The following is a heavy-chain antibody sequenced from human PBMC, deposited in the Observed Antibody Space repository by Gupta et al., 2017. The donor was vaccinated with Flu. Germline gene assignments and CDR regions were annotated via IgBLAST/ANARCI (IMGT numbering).Heavy chain of an antibody. D-gene: IGHD4-17*01. Sequence: QVQLVQSGAEVKKPGSSVKVSCKAFGGSFSNYAISWVRQAPGQGLEWMGAIIPIFVTADYAQKFQGRVTITADKSTSTAYMELSSLRSEDTAIYYCARSYNDYGAKGGFFDYWGQGTLVTVSS. CDR2: IIPIFVTA. J-gene: IGHJ4*02. V-gene: IGHV1-69*06. CDR3: ARSYNDYGAKGGFFDY. CDR1: GGSFSNYA.